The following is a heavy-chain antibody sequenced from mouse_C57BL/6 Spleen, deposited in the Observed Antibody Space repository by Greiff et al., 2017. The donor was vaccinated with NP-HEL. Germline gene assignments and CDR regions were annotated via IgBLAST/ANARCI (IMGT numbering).Heavy chain of an antibody. V-gene: IGHV1-72*01. CDR2: IDPNSGGT. J-gene: IGHJ4*01. CDR3: ARTPIYYEYDDGYYYAMDY. D-gene: IGHD2-4*01. Sequence: QVQLQQPGAELVKPGASVKLSCKASGYTFTSYWMHWVKQRPGRGLEWIGRIDPNSGGTKYNEKFKSKATLTVDKPSSTAYMQLSSLTSEDSAVYYCARTPIYYEYDDGYYYAMDYWGQGTSVTVSS. CDR1: GYTFTSYW.